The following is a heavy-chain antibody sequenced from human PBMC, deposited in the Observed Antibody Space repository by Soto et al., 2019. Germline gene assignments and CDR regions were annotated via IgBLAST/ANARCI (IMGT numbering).Heavy chain of an antibody. Sequence: GGSLRLSCAASGFSFSNYWMSWVRQPPGKGLEWVANMKPDGGEINYVDSVKGRFTISRDNAKNSLYLQMNSLRVEDTAVYYCGRDRGSSSFDYWGQGAPVTVSS. J-gene: IGHJ4*02. V-gene: IGHV3-7*03. CDR2: MKPDGGEI. CDR3: GRDRGSSSFDY. CDR1: GFSFSNYW.